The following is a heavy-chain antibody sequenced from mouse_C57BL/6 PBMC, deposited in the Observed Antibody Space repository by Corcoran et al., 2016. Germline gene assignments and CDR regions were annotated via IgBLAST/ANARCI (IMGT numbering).Heavy chain of an antibody. Sequence: QIQLVQSGPELKKPGETVKISCKASGYTFTTYGMSWVKQAPGKGLKWMGWINTYSGVPTYADDFKGRFAFSLETSASTAYLQINNLKNEDTATYFCAGGYYYGSSSYYAMDYWGQGTSVTVSS. D-gene: IGHD1-1*01. J-gene: IGHJ4*01. CDR3: AGGYYYGSSSYYAMDY. CDR2: INTYSGVP. CDR1: GYTFTTYG. V-gene: IGHV9-3*01.